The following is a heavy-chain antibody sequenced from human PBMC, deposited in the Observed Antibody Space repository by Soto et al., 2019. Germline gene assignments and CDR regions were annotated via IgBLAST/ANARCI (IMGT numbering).Heavy chain of an antibody. CDR2: ISAYNGNT. J-gene: IGHJ6*03. V-gene: IGHV1-18*01. CDR1: GYTFTSYG. D-gene: IGHD2-2*01. Sequence: ASVKVSCKASGYTFTSYGISWVRQAPGQGLEWMGWISAYNGNTNYAQKLQGRVTMTTDTSTSTAYMELRSLRSDDTAVYYCARAGYCSSTSSSYYYYYYMDVWGKGTTVIVSS. CDR3: ARAGYCSSTSSSYYYYYYMDV.